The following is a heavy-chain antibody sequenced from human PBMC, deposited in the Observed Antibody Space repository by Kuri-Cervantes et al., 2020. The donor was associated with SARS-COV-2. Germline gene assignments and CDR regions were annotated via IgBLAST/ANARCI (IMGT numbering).Heavy chain of an antibody. CDR1: GGSFSGYY. CDR2: INHSGST. J-gene: IGHJ4*02. CDR3: ARTVKRFDY. V-gene: IGHV4-34*01. Sequence: SETLSLTCAVYGGSFSGYYWSWIRQPPGKGLEWIGEINHSGSTNYNPPLKSRITISVDTSKNQFALKLSSVTAADTAVYSCARTVKRFDYWGQGTLVTVSS. D-gene: IGHD2/OR15-2a*01.